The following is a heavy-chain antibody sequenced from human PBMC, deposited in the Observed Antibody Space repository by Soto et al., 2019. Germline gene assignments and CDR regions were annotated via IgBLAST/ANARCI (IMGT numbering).Heavy chain of an antibody. CDR2: IYHSGRT. D-gene: IGHD5-12*01. CDR1: GGSISSSNW. Sequence: SETLSLTCAVSGGSISSSNWWSWVRQPPGKGLEWIGEIYHSGRTNYNPSLKSRVTISVDKSKNQFSLKLSSVTAADTAVYYCARDVQKVDIVATIGWFDPWGQGTLVTVSS. V-gene: IGHV4-4*02. CDR3: ARDVQKVDIVATIGWFDP. J-gene: IGHJ5*02.